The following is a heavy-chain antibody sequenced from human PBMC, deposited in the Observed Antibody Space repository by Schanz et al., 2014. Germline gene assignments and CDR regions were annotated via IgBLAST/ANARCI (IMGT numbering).Heavy chain of an antibody. CDR1: GFAFSVYG. D-gene: IGHD2-21*01. V-gene: IGHV3-30*03. CDR2: MSYDGSIK. Sequence: QVQMVESGGGVVQPGRSLRLSCAASGFAFSVYGMHWVRQAPGKGPEWVAAMSYDGSIKYYGDSVKGRFTISRDNSKNTLYLQMNSLRAEDTAVYYCARDLEGYDGGGGGFDPWGQGTLVTVSS. J-gene: IGHJ5*02. CDR3: ARDLEGYDGGGGGFDP.